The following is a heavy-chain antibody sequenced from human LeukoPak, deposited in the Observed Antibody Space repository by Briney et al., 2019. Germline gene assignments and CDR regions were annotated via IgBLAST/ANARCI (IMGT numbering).Heavy chain of an antibody. CDR3: TSSPTWSSSRTALFDY. Sequence: SETLSLTCTVSAGSISSYYWSWIRQPPGKGLEWGGYIYNSGSTNYNPSLKSRVTISIETSKTQSSWMLSSVTAAPTARYCITSSPTWSSSRTALFDYWGQGTLVTVSS. V-gene: IGHV4-59*01. CDR1: AGSISSYY. D-gene: IGHD3-3*01. J-gene: IGHJ4*02. CDR2: IYNSGST.